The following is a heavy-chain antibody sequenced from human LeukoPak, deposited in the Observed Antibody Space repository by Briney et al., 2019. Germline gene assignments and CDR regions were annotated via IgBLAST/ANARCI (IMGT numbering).Heavy chain of an antibody. CDR1: GYTLTSYG. J-gene: IGHJ4*02. D-gene: IGHD2-15*01. CDR2: IRAYNGNT. CDR3: ARADPYCPPAHNFDY. V-gene: IGHV1-18*01. Sequence: AAAKDSCEASGYTLTSYGISCVRPAPGEGLEWMVWIRAYNGNTNYAQKLQGRVTMTTDTSTSTAYMELRSLRSDDTAVYSCARADPYCPPAHNFDYWGQGTLVTVSS.